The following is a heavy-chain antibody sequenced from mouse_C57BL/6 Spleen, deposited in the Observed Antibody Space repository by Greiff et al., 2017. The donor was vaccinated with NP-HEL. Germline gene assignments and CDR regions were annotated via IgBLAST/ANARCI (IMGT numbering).Heavy chain of an antibody. Sequence: EVKVVESGGGLVQPGGSLSLSCAASGFTFTDYYMSWVRQPPGKALEWLGFIRHKANGYTTDYSSSVKGRFTISRDNSQSILYLPMNALRAGDSAAYYCARYEAGYDHFDYWGQGTTLTVSS. J-gene: IGHJ2*01. CDR1: GFTFTDYY. D-gene: IGHD2-3*01. CDR3: ARYEAGYDHFDY. V-gene: IGHV7-3*01. CDR2: IRHKANGYTT.